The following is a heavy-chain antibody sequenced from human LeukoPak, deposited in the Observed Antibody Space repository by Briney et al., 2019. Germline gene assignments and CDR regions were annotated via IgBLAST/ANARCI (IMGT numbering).Heavy chain of an antibody. CDR3: ERDLSGWYLWLFDY. V-gene: IGHV1-3*01. CDR2: INAGNGNT. J-gene: IGHJ4*02. CDR1: GYTFTSYA. Sequence: GASVKVSCKASGYTFTSYAMHWVRQAPGQRLEWMGWINAGNGNTKYSQKFQGRVTITRDTSASTAYMELSSLRSEDTAVYYCERDLSGWYLWLFDYWDQGTLVTVSS. D-gene: IGHD6-19*01.